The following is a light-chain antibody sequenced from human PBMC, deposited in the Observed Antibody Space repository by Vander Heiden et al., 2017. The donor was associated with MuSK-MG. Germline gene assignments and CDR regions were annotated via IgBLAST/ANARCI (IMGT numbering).Light chain of an antibody. J-gene: IGKJ3*01. V-gene: IGKV4-1*01. Sequence: DIVMTQSPASLAVSLGERATINCKSSQSVLYSSNNKNYLAWYQQKPGQPPKLLIYWASTRESGVPDRFSGSGSGTDFTLTISSLQAEDVAVYYCQQYYSPPCTFGPGTKVDIK. CDR3: QQYYSPPCT. CDR1: QSVLYSSNNKNY. CDR2: WAS.